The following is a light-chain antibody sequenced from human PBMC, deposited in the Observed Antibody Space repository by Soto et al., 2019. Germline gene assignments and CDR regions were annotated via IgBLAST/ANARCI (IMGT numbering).Light chain of an antibody. CDR2: DAS. CDR3: QQRSSWPAT. Sequence: IVLTQSPATLSLSPGERATLSCRASQSVTSLAWYQQKSGQTPRLLINDASNRATGVPVRFSGSGSGTDFTLTISSLEPEDFAVYYCQQRSSWPATFGGGTKVEIK. V-gene: IGKV3-11*01. CDR1: QSVTS. J-gene: IGKJ4*01.